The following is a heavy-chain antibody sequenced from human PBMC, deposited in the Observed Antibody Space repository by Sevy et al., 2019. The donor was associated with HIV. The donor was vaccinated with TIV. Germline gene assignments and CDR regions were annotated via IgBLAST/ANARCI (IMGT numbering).Heavy chain of an antibody. CDR1: IFTFNIYG. D-gene: IGHD3-16*01. CDR2: MRKDGLTP. Sequence: GGSLRLSCAASIFTFNIYGMQWVRQAPGKGLEWVAYMRKDGLTPYYEDSVKGRFTISRDSSKNTLYLQMNSLRIEDAALYYCTRETTYYDASGPVPGDIWGQGTMVTVSS. J-gene: IGHJ3*02. CDR3: TRETTYYDASGPVPGDI. V-gene: IGHV3-30*02.